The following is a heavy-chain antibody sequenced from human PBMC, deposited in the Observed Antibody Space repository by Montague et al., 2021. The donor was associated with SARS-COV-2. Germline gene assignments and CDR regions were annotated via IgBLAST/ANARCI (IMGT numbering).Heavy chain of an antibody. J-gene: IGHJ3*02. D-gene: IGHD3-22*01. CDR3: ARAQGITMIVVVIGAFDI. Sequence: TLSLTCTVSGGSIRSDGYYWSWIRQHQGKGLEGIGYINYSGNTYYTPSIKSRVTISVDTSKNQFSLKLSSVTAADTAEYYCARAQGITMIVVVIGAFDIWGQGTMVTVSS. CDR2: INYSGNT. CDR1: GGSIRSDGYY. V-gene: IGHV4-31*03.